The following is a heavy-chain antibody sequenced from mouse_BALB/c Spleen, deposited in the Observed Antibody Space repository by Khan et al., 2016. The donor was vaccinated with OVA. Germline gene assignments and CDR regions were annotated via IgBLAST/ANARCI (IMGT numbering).Heavy chain of an antibody. J-gene: IGHJ3*01. V-gene: IGHV1-85*01. CDR1: GYTFTSYD. D-gene: IGHD2-14*01. CDR2: MFPGDGST. CDR3: ASGGYGEFDY. Sequence: QVQLKQSGAELVKPGASVKLSCKASGYTFTSYDINWVRQRPEQGLEWIGWMFPGDGSTKYNENFKGKATLTTDKSSSTAYMQLSRVTYEDAGDYYCASGGYGEFDYWGQGTLVTVSA.